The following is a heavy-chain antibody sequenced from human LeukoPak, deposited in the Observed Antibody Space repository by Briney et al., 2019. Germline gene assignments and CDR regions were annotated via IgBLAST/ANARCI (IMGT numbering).Heavy chain of an antibody. J-gene: IGHJ4*02. D-gene: IGHD2-8*02. CDR2: INPTVTGT. CDR3: AREESGGYFDY. Sequence: ASVKASRKASRYTFSNYYMPWVPQAPRQRVKGLGLINPTVTGTNYAQKFRGRVTLTRDTSTTTVYMELSSLRSEDTAVYYCAREESGGYFDYWGQGTLVTVSS. V-gene: IGHV1-46*01. CDR1: RYTFSNYY.